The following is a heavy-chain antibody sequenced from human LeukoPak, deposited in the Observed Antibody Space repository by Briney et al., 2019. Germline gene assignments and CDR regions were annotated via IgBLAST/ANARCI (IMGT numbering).Heavy chain of an antibody. CDR1: GFTFSSYG. CDR2: ISYDGSNK. J-gene: IGHJ4*02. CDR3: ATSYDYGDLHFDY. V-gene: IGHV3-30*03. D-gene: IGHD4-17*01. Sequence: GRSLRLSCAASGFTFSSYGMHWVRQAPGKGLEWVAVISYDGSNKYYADSVKGRFTIPRDNSKNTLYLQMNSLRAEDTAVYYCATSYDYGDLHFDYWGQGTLVTVSS.